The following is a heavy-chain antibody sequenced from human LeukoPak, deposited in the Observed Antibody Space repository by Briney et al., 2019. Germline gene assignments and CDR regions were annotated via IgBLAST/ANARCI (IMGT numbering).Heavy chain of an antibody. V-gene: IGHV3-21*01. J-gene: IGHJ6*02. CDR1: GFTFSNAW. CDR3: ASDPHHASRMDV. Sequence: GGSLRLSCAASGFTFSNAWMNWVRQAPGKGLEWVSSISSSSSYIYYADSVKGRFTISRDNADNSLYLQMNSLRAEDTAVYYCASDPHHASRMDVWGQGTAVTVSS. D-gene: IGHD1-14*01. CDR2: ISSSSSYI.